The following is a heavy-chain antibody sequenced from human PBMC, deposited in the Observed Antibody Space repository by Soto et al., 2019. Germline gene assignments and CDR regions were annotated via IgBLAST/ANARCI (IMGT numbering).Heavy chain of an antibody. CDR3: ARDEAYYYDSSGYGEYWFDP. D-gene: IGHD3-22*01. V-gene: IGHV3-21*01. CDR1: GFTFSSYS. J-gene: IGHJ5*02. Sequence: GGSLRLSCAASGFTFSSYSMNWVRQAPGKGLEWVSSISSSSSYIYYADSVKGRFTISRDSAKNSLYLQMNSLRAEDTAVYYCARDEAYYYDSSGYGEYWFDPWGQGTLVTVS. CDR2: ISSSSSYI.